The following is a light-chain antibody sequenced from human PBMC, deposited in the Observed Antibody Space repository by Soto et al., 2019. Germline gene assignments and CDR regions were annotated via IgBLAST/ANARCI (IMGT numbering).Light chain of an antibody. J-gene: IGKJ1*01. CDR2: KAS. CDR1: QSIVYSDGKAY. Sequence: DVVMTQSPVSLSVTLGQPASISCRSSQSIVYSDGKAYLSWFQQRPGQSPRRLIYKASNRDSGVPDRFSGSGSGADFTLQIDRVEAEDVGIYYCMQGTHWPPTCGRGTRVEIK. V-gene: IGKV2-30*01. CDR3: MQGTHWPPT.